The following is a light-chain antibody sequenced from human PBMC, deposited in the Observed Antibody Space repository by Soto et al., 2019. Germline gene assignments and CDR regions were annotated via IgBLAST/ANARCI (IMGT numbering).Light chain of an antibody. CDR2: GAS. V-gene: IGKV3-20*01. CDR1: QSVSSTY. Sequence: EIVLTQSPDTLSLSPGERATLSCRASQSVSSTYLAWFQQRPGQTPRLLISGASSRATGIPERFSGGGSGTDFTLTISSLQSEDSAVYYCQQYRGWPRTFGQGTKVEIK. CDR3: QQYRGWPRT. J-gene: IGKJ1*01.